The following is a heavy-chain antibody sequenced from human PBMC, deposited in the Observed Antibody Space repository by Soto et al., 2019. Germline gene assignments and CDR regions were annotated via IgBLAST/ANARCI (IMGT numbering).Heavy chain of an antibody. Sequence: ASVKVSCKASGYTFTRYGISWVRQAPGQGLEWMGWISAYNGNTNYAQKLQGRVTMTTDTSTSTAYMELRSLRSDDTAVYYCARGLARLTYYGMDVWGQGTTVTVSS. J-gene: IGHJ6*02. CDR1: GYTFTRYG. CDR3: ARGLARLTYYGMDV. D-gene: IGHD6-25*01. V-gene: IGHV1-18*04. CDR2: ISAYNGNT.